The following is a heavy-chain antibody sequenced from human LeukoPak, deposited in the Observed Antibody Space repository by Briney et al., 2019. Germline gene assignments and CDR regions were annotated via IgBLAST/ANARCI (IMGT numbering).Heavy chain of an antibody. J-gene: IGHJ4*02. CDR1: GGSISSYY. CDR3: ARRRPVYGPNDY. Sequence: SETLSLTCTVSGGSISSYYWSWIRQPPGKGLEWIGYIYYSGSTNYNPSLKSRVTISVDTSKNQFSLKLSSVTAADTAVYYCARRRPVYGPNDYWGQGTLVTVSS. CDR2: IYYSGST. D-gene: IGHD2-8*01. V-gene: IGHV4-59*08.